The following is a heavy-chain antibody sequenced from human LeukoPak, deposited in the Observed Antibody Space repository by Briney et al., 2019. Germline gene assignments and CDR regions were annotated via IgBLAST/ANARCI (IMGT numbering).Heavy chain of an antibody. D-gene: IGHD2-2*01. Sequence: GGSLRLSCAASGFTFSSYSMNWVRQAPGKGLEWVSSISSSSSYIYYADSVKGRFTISRDNAKNSLYQQVNSLRAEDTAVYYCAKDLMWSFCSSTSCYPSPIDYWGQGTLVTVSS. V-gene: IGHV3-21*01. CDR3: AKDLMWSFCSSTSCYPSPIDY. CDR1: GFTFSSYS. J-gene: IGHJ4*02. CDR2: ISSSSSYI.